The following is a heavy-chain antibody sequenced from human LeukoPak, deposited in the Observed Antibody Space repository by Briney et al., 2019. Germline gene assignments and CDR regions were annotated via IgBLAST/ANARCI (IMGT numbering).Heavy chain of an antibody. J-gene: IGHJ4*02. D-gene: IGHD3/OR15-3a*01. CDR2: INPNSGGT. CDR3: ARGFFDNYFDY. Sequence: ASVKVSCKASGYTFTAYYMHWVRQAPGQGLEWMGWINPNSGGTNYAQKFQGRVTMTRDTSISTAYMELSRLTSDDTAVYFCARGFFDNYFDYWGQGTLVTVSS. CDR1: GYTFTAYY. V-gene: IGHV1-2*02.